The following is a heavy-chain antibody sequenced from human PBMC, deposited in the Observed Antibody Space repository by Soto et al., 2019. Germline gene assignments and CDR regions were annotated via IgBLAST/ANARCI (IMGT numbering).Heavy chain of an antibody. CDR1: GFVFVGYG. Sequence: QVQLVESGGGVVRPGKSLTVSCTGSGFVFVGYGIHWVRQTPGKGLEWLAMTSYDGSNKYFADSVKGRFTISRDNSKNTVYLQMDNLRLEDTAVYYCARGGDVFDYWGRGTLVTVSS. V-gene: IGHV3-30*03. D-gene: IGHD3-16*01. CDR2: TSYDGSNK. CDR3: ARGGDVFDY. J-gene: IGHJ4*02.